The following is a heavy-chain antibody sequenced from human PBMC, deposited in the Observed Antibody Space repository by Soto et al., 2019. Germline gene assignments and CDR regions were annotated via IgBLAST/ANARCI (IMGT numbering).Heavy chain of an antibody. D-gene: IGHD4-17*01. J-gene: IGHJ5*02. CDR1: GGTFSSNA. V-gene: IGHV1-69*12. CDR2: IIPIFGTT. CDR3: ARESPTVTPYTWFDP. Sequence: QVQLVQSGAEVKKPGSSVKVSCKASGGTFSSNAISWVRQAPGQGLEWMGGIIPIFGTTNYAQKFQGRVTIAADASTSTAYMELSSLRSEDTAVYYCARESPTVTPYTWFDPWGQGTLVTVSS.